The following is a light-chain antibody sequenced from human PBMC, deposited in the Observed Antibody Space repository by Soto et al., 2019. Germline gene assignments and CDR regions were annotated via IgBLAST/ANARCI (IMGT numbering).Light chain of an antibody. CDR2: GAS. V-gene: IGKV3-15*01. CDR3: QQYNQWPLT. CDR1: QSVNSY. Sequence: ETVMTQSPATLSASPGERATLSCRAGQSVNSYLAWYQQKPGQAPRLLIRGASARATGIPARFSGSGSGTEFTLTISSLQSEDFAVYYCQQYNQWPLTFGGGTKVDIK. J-gene: IGKJ4*01.